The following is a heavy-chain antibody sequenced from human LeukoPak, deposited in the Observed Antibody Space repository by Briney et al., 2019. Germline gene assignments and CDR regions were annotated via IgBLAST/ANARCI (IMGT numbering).Heavy chain of an antibody. D-gene: IGHD2-15*01. CDR1: GGSISSYY. V-gene: IGHV4-59*08. J-gene: IGHJ4*02. CDR3: AGTDCSGGSCFHIFDY. CDR2: IYYSGST. Sequence: SETLSLTCTVSGGSISSYYWSWIRQPPGKGLEWIGYIYYSGSTNYNPSLKSRVTISVDTSKNQFSLKLSSVTAADTAVYYCAGTDCSGGSCFHIFDYWGQGTLVTVSS.